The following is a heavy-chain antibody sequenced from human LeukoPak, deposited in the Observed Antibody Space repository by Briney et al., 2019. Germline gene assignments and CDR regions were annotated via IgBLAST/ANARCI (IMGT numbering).Heavy chain of an antibody. V-gene: IGHV4-59*08. CDR2: IYYSGNT. CDR1: GGFISSYY. D-gene: IGHD2-2*01. Sequence: SETLSLTCTVSGGFISSYYWSWIRQPPGKGLEWIGFIYYSGNTNYNPSLKSRVTISVDTSKNQFSLKLSSVTAADTAVYYCGRGHIGVVPAATDSYCYYGMDVWGQGTTVTVSS. J-gene: IGHJ6*02. CDR3: GRGHIGVVPAATDSYCYYGMDV.